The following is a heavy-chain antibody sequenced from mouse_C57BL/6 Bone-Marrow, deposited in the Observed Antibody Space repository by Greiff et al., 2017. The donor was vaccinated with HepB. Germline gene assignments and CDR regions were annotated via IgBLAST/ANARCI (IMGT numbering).Heavy chain of an antibody. D-gene: IGHD1-1*01. Sequence: QVQLQQPGAELVKPGASVKMSCKASGYTFTSYWITWVKQRPGQGLAWIGDIYPGSGSTNYNEKFKSKATLTVDTSSSTAYMQLSSLTSEDSAVYYCARDSTSTVVAPGFAYWGQGTLVTVSA. CDR1: GYTFTSYW. V-gene: IGHV1-55*01. CDR3: ARDSTSTVVAPGFAY. J-gene: IGHJ3*01. CDR2: IYPGSGST.